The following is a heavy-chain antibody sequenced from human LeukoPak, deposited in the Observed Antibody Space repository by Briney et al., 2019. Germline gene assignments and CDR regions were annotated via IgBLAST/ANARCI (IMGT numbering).Heavy chain of an antibody. Sequence: GESLKISCKGSGYSSTNYWIAWVRQMPGKGLEWMGVIYLGDSGTRYSPSFQGQVTISADKSISTAYLQWASLKASDTAIYYCARPSRSGSFPFDYWGQGTLVTVSS. D-gene: IGHD1-26*01. CDR1: GYSSTNYW. J-gene: IGHJ4*02. CDR3: ARPSRSGSFPFDY. V-gene: IGHV5-51*01. CDR2: IYLGDSGT.